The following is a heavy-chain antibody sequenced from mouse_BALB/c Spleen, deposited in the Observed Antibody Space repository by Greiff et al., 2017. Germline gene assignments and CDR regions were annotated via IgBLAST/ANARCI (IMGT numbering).Heavy chain of an antibody. CDR2: ISYSGST. D-gene: IGHD2-1*01. Sequence: EVKLMESGPGLVKPSQSLSLTCTVTGYSITSDYAWNWIRQFPGNKLEWMGYISYSGSTSYNPSLKSRISITRDTSKNQFFLQLNSVTTEDTATYYCAREGYGNYRYAMDYWGQGTSVTVSS. V-gene: IGHV3-2*02. J-gene: IGHJ4*01. CDR3: AREGYGNYRYAMDY. CDR1: GYSITSDYA.